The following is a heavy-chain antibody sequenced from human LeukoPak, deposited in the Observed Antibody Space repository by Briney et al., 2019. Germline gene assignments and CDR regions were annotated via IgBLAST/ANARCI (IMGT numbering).Heavy chain of an antibody. CDR3: ARSHQYYYDSSGYYSLDY. D-gene: IGHD3-22*01. CDR1: GFTFSSYS. Sequence: GGSLRLSCAASGFTFSSYSMNWVRQAPGKGLEWVSYISSSSSTIYYADSVKGRFTISRDNAKNSLYLQMNSLRAEDTAVYYCARSHQYYYDSSGYYSLDYWGQGTLVTVSS. CDR2: ISSSSSTI. V-gene: IGHV3-48*04. J-gene: IGHJ4*02.